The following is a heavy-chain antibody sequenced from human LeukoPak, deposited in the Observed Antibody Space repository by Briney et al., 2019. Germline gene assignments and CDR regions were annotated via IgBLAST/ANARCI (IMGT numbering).Heavy chain of an antibody. Sequence: GGSLRLSCAASGFTFSSYAMSWVRQAPGKGLDWVSAISGSGTDTFYANSVKGRFTISRDNPKNTLYLQMNSLRAEDTAVYYCAKGGGSSCYSPSDYWGQGTLVTVSS. CDR2: ISGSGTDT. V-gene: IGHV3-23*01. J-gene: IGHJ4*02. D-gene: IGHD2-15*01. CDR1: GFTFSSYA. CDR3: AKGGGSSCYSPSDY.